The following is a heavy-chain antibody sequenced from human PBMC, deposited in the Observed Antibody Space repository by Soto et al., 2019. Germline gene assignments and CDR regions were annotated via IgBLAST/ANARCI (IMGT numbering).Heavy chain of an antibody. CDR1: GGSISSGDYY. CDR3: ARADGYCSGGSCYGNWFDP. Sequence: QVQLQESGPGLVKPSQTLSLTCTVSGGSISSGDYYWSWIRQPPGKGLEWIGYIYYSGSTYYNPSLKSRVTISVDTSKNQFSLKLSSVTAADTAVYYCARADGYCSGGSCYGNWFDPWGQGTLVTVSS. J-gene: IGHJ5*02. V-gene: IGHV4-30-4*01. D-gene: IGHD2-15*01. CDR2: IYYSGST.